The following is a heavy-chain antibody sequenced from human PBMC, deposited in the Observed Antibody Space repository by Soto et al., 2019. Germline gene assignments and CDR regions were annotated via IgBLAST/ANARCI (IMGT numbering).Heavy chain of an antibody. J-gene: IGHJ4*02. CDR1: GGSISSSSYY. D-gene: IGHD3-3*01. CDR3: ARRRDYDFWSGYCEFDY. CDR2: IYYSGST. Sequence: QLQLQESGPGLVKPSETLSLTCTVSGGSISSSSYYWGWIRQPPGKGLEWIGSIYYSGSTYYNPSLKSRVTISVDTSKNQFSLKLSSVTAADTAVYYCARRRDYDFWSGYCEFDYWGQGTLVTVSS. V-gene: IGHV4-39*01.